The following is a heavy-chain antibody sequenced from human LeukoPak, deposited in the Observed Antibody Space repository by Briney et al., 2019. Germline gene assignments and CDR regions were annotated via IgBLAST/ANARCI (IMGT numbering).Heavy chain of an antibody. CDR2: IYYSGNT. CDR1: GDSVSTYY. CDR3: ARGHITMVRGVIMVTLLDV. D-gene: IGHD3-10*01. Sequence: SETLSLTCTVSGDSVSTYYWSWIRQPPGKGLEWIGHIYYSGNTNYNPSLKSRVITSVDTSKNQFSLKVTSVTAADTAVYYCARGHITMVRGVIMVTLLDVWGKGTTVTISS. V-gene: IGHV4-59*02. J-gene: IGHJ6*04.